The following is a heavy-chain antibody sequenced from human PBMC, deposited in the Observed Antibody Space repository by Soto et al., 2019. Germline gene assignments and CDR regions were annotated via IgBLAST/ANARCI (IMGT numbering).Heavy chain of an antibody. CDR1: GDTFSSHG. V-gene: IGHV1-69*01. CDR2: IIPKFGTT. Sequence: QVQLVQSGAEVKKPGSSVKVSCKASGDTFSSHGISWVRQAHGQGLEYLGGIIPKFGTTNYAQKFRGRVTITADESTSTAYMEVSSLRYEDTAVYYCARASGRGWYNWFDPWGQGTLVTVSS. J-gene: IGHJ5*02. CDR3: ARASGRGWYNWFDP. D-gene: IGHD6-19*01.